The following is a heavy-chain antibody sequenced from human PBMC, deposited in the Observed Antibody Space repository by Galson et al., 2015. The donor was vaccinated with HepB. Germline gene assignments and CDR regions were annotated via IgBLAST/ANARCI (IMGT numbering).Heavy chain of an antibody. D-gene: IGHD6-19*01. CDR2: ISYDGRNT. CDR3: ARKRGAGWYEGNDY. V-gene: IGHV3-30*04. J-gene: IGHJ4*02. CDR1: GFTFSSYS. Sequence: SLRLSCAASGFTFSSYSIHWVREAPGKGLEWVAIISYDGRNTYYAYSVKGRFTISRDNSRNTLYLQMNGLRSDDTAVYYCARKRGAGWYEGNDYWGQGTRVVVSS.